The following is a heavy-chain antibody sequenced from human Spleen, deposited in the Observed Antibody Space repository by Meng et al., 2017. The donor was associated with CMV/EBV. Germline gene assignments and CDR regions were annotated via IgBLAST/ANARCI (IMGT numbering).Heavy chain of an antibody. J-gene: IGHJ6*03. V-gene: IGHV1-18*01. CDR3: ARERGGDGYNYNYYAYYNLDV. D-gene: IGHD5-24*01. Sequence: ASVKVSCKASGYTFISQGISWVRQAPGQGLEWLGWISGYSGKTNYAQRFQGRVTMTTDTSTSTAYMELRSLRSDDTAVYYCARERGGDGYNYNYYAYYNLDVWGQGTTVTVSS. CDR1: GYTFISQG. CDR2: ISGYSGKT.